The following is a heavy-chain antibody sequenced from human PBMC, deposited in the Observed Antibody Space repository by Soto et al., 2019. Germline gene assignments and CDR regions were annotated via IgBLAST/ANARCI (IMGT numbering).Heavy chain of an antibody. CDR1: GFTFSSYA. Sequence: PGGSLRLSCAASGFTFSSYAMHWVRQAPGKGLEYVSAISSNGGSTYYADSVKGRFTISRDNSKNTLYLQMGSLRAEDMAVYYCVKGSWDIAAAGTVYYYGMDVWGQGTTVTVSS. J-gene: IGHJ6*02. D-gene: IGHD6-13*01. CDR3: VKGSWDIAAAGTVYYYGMDV. CDR2: ISSNGGST. V-gene: IGHV3-64*02.